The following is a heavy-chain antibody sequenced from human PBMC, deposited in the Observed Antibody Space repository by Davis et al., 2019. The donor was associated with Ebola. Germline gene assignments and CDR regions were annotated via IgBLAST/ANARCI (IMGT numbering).Heavy chain of an antibody. CDR1: GLAFSDYS. CDR2: SSTSAEHI. CDR3: ARDIPFSSYDY. D-gene: IGHD5-12*01. J-gene: IGHJ4*02. Sequence: GESLKISCAVSGLAFSDYSMNWVRQAPGKEPEWVAHSSTSAEHISYAESVKGRFTVSRDNARNSLYLQMDSLRDDDTAVYYCARDIPFSSYDYWGQGTLVTVSS. V-gene: IGHV3-21*05.